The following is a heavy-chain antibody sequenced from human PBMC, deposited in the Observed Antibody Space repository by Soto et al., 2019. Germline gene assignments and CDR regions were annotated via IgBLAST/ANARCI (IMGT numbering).Heavy chain of an antibody. Sequence: QVHLVQSGAEVKRPGASVKVSCKASGNTLGNFAVHWVRQAPGHSLEWMGRINTGDGNTKSSQNFQXKXTXSXDASASTAYMEVINLRSEDTAVYYCAGYHSGSYLGNWGQGTPVTVSS. V-gene: IGHV1-3*04. CDR3: AGYHSGSYLGN. D-gene: IGHD3-10*01. CDR1: GNTLGNFA. J-gene: IGHJ4*02. CDR2: INTGDGNT.